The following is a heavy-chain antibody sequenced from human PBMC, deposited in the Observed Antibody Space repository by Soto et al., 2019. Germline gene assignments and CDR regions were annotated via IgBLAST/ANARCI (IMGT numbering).Heavy chain of an antibody. D-gene: IGHD4-17*01. CDR2: ISAYNGNT. CDR1: GYTFTSYG. CDR3: ARVPPTTVPHYYYYGMDV. J-gene: IGHJ6*02. Sequence: ASVKVSCKASGYTFTSYGISWVRQAPGQGLEWMGWISAYNGNTNYAQKLQGRVTMTTDTSTSTAYMELRSLRSDDTAVYYCARVPPTTVPHYYYYGMDVWGQGTTVTVSS. V-gene: IGHV1-18*01.